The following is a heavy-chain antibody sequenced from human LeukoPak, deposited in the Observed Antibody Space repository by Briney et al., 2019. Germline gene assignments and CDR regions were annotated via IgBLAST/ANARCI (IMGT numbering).Heavy chain of an antibody. CDR2: INSDGSST. CDR3: AKVQTTMTIYYFDY. Sequence: GGSLRLSCAASGFTFSSYWMHWVRHAPGKGLVWVSRINSDGSSTNYADSVKGRFTISRDNAKNTLYLQMNSLRAEDTAVYSCAKVQTTMTIYYFDYWGQGPLVTVS. J-gene: IGHJ4*02. CDR1: GFTFSSYW. D-gene: IGHD4-17*01. V-gene: IGHV3-74*01.